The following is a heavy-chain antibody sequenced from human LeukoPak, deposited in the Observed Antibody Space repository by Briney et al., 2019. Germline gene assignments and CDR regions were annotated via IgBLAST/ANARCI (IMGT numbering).Heavy chain of an antibody. CDR2: ISYDGSNK. D-gene: IGHD3-16*01. CDR1: GFTFSSYA. J-gene: IGHJ6*03. V-gene: IGHV3-30*01. Sequence: GGSLRLSCAASGFTFSSYAMHWVRQAPGKGLEWVAVISYDGSNKYYADSVKGRFTISRDNSKNTLYLQMNSLRAEDTAVYYCASGVWPGGYYYYYMDVWGKGTTVTVSS. CDR3: ASGVWPGGYYYYYMDV.